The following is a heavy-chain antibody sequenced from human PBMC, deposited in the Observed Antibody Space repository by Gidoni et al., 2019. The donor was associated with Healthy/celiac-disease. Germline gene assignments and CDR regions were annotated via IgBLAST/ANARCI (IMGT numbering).Heavy chain of an antibody. J-gene: IGHJ5*02. V-gene: IGHV3-64D*06. Sequence: EVQLVEYGGGLVQPGGSLRLSCSASGFTFSSYSRHWVRQATGKGLEDVSSISSNGGSTYYADSVKGRLINSRDNSKNTLYLQMSSLRAEEKAGYYCVTMNWFDPWGQGTLVTVSS. CDR1: GFTFSSYS. CDR3: VTMNWFDP. CDR2: ISSNGGST.